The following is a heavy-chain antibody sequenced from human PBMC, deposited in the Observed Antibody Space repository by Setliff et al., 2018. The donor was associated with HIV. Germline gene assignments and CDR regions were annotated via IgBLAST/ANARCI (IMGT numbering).Heavy chain of an antibody. CDR1: GFTFSTSA. V-gene: IGHV1-58*01. D-gene: IGHD1-26*01. CDR2: VAVGSGAS. Sequence: GASVKVSCKAFGFTFSTSAVQWVRQSRGEPLEWIGWVAVGSGASNYAQKLQERVTISTDISTSTAYMELSSLRSEDTALYYCAAGGGSRFSPNAFDIWGRGTVVTVS. CDR3: AAGGGSRFSPNAFDI. J-gene: IGHJ3*02.